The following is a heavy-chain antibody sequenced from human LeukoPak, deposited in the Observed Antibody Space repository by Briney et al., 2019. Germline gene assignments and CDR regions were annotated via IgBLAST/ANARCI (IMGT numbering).Heavy chain of an antibody. V-gene: IGHV3-23*01. CDR3: ARRLVSPHWYFDL. CDR2: ISSGGDAT. D-gene: IGHD2-8*01. CDR1: GFTFSNAW. J-gene: IGHJ2*01. Sequence: GGSLRLSCAASGFTFSNAWMNWVRQVPGKGLEWVSTISSGGDATYYAASVKGRFTISRDVSKNTLSLQMVSLRAEDTAVYYCARRLVSPHWYFDLWGRGTVVTVSS.